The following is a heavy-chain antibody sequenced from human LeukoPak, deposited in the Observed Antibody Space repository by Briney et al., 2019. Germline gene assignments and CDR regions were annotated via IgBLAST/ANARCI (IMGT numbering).Heavy chain of an antibody. J-gene: IGHJ6*02. CDR3: SKDQVVVPAATRYYYYGMDV. D-gene: IGHD2-2*01. Sequence: ASVKVSCKASGYTFTGYYMHWVRQAPGQGLEWMGWINPNSGGTKYAQKFQGRVTMTRDTSISTAYMELSRLRSDDTAVYYCSKDQVVVPAATRYYYYGMDVWGQGTTVTVSS. CDR2: INPNSGGT. V-gene: IGHV1-2*02. CDR1: GYTFTGYY.